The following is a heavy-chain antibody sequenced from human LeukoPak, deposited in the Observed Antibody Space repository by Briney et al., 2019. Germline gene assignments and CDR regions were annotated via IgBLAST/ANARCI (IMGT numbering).Heavy chain of an antibody. Sequence: SETLSLTCTVSGGSISSYYWSWIRQPPGKGLEWIGYSYYSGSTNYNPSLKSRVTISVDTSKNQFSLKLSSVTAADTAVYYCARAEYYYDSSGYLLDYWGQGTLVTVSS. D-gene: IGHD3-22*01. V-gene: IGHV4-59*01. J-gene: IGHJ4*02. CDR2: SYYSGST. CDR3: ARAEYYYDSSGYLLDY. CDR1: GGSISSYY.